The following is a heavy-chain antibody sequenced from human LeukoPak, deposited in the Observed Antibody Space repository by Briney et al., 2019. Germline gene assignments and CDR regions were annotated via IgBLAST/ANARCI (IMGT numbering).Heavy chain of an antibody. CDR3: ASASPSSKEGYYYYGMDV. J-gene: IGHJ6*02. V-gene: IGHV1-2*02. CDR1: GYTFTGYY. Sequence: GASVKVSCKASGYTFTGYYMHWVRQAPGQGLEWMGWINPNSGGTNYAQKFQGRVTMTRDTSISTAYMELSRLRSDDTAVYYCASASPSSKEGYYYYGMDVWGQGTTVTVSS. CDR2: INPNSGGT. D-gene: IGHD2-2*01.